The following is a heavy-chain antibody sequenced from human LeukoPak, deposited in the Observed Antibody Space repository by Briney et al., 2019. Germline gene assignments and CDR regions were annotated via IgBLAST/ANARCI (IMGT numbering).Heavy chain of an antibody. CDR1: GYTFTSYA. CDR3: AREASVNNFGVVIMRGCFDP. D-gene: IGHD3-3*01. V-gene: IGHV7-4-1*02. CDR2: INTNTGNP. Sequence: GASVTVSCKASGYTFTSYAMNWVRQAPGQGLEWMGWINTNTGNPTYAQGFTGRFVFSLDTSVSTAYLQISSLKAEDTAVYYCAREASVNNFGVVIMRGCFDPWGQGTLVTVSS. J-gene: IGHJ5*02.